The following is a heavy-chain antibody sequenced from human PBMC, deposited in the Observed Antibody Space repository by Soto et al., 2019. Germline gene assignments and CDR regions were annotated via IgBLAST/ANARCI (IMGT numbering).Heavy chain of an antibody. V-gene: IGHV4-59*08. Sequence: SETLSLTCTVSGGSISSYYWSWIRQPPGKGLEWIGYIYYSGSTNYNPSLKSRVTVSVDTSKNQFSLKLSSVTAADTAVYYCAKQGYSSSWYWWFDPWGQGTLVTVSS. CDR1: GGSISSYY. CDR3: AKQGYSSSWYWWFDP. J-gene: IGHJ5*02. D-gene: IGHD6-13*01. CDR2: IYYSGST.